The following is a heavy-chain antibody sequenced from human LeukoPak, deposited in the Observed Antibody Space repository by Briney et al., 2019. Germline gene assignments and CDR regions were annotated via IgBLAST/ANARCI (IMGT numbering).Heavy chain of an antibody. CDR2: INPSGGST. CDR1: GYTFTSYD. D-gene: IGHD6-19*01. CDR3: AREKYSSGWYRVFDY. Sequence: ASVKVSCKASGYTFTSYDINWVRQAPGQGLEWMGIINPSGGSTSYAQKFQGRVTMTRDTSTSTVYMELSSLRSEDTAMFYCAREKYSSGWYRVFDYWGQGTLVTVSS. V-gene: IGHV1-46*01. J-gene: IGHJ4*02.